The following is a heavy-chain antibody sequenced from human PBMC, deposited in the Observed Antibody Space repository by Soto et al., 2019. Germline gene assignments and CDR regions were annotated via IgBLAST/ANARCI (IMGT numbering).Heavy chain of an antibody. D-gene: IGHD2-8*02. CDR2: INHSGST. V-gene: IGHV4-34*01. CDR3: ARDKSTGLLDY. J-gene: IGHJ4*02. Sequence: PGTGLEWLGEINHSGSTNYNPSLKRRVTISVDTSKNQFSLKLTSVTAADTAVYYGARDKSTGLLDYGGQGTRVSVPS.